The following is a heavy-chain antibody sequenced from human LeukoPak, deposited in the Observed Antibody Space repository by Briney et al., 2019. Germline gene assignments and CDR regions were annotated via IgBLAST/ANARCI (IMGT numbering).Heavy chain of an antibody. V-gene: IGHV1-18*01. Sequence: ASVKVSCKASGYTFTSYGISWVRQAPGQGLEWMGWISAYNGNTNYAQKLQGRVTMTTDTSTSTAYMELRSLRSDDTAVYYCARGYVLRFLEWLPEGGDYWGQGTLVTVSS. D-gene: IGHD3-3*01. CDR1: GYTFTSYG. CDR3: ARGYVLRFLEWLPEGGDY. J-gene: IGHJ4*02. CDR2: ISAYNGNT.